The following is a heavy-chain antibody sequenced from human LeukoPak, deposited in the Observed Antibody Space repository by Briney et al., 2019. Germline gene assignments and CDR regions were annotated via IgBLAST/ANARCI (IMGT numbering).Heavy chain of an antibody. CDR3: TRWQTGDNDAFDI. Sequence: GGSLRLSCAASGFIFSGSAIHWVRQASGKGPEWVGRIRSKTNNYATAYAASAQGRFTISRDDSKNTAFLQMNSLKTEDTAVYYCTRWQTGDNDAFDIWGQGTVVTVSS. CDR1: GFIFSGSA. J-gene: IGHJ3*02. D-gene: IGHD1-1*01. CDR2: IRSKTNNYAT. V-gene: IGHV3-73*01.